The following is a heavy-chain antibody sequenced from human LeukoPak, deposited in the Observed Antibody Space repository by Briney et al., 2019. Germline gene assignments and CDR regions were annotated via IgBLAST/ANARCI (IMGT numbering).Heavy chain of an antibody. CDR2: LYYSGNT. Sequence: PSETLSLTCTVSGGSISNYYWSWIRQPPGKGLEWIGYLYYSGNTNYNPSLKSRVAISVDTSKNQFSLRLSSVTAADTAVYYCARDRGNWNDGAFDIWGQGTVVTVSS. V-gene: IGHV4-59*01. D-gene: IGHD1-1*01. CDR3: ARDRGNWNDGAFDI. CDR1: GGSISNYY. J-gene: IGHJ3*02.